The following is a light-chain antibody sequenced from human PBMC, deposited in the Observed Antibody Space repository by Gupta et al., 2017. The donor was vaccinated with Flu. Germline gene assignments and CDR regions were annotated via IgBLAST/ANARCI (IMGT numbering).Light chain of an antibody. Sequence: ATINCKSSQSVLYSSNNKNYLAWYQQKPGQPPKLLIYWASTRESGVPDRFSGSGSGTDFTLTISSLQAEDVAVYYCQQDNSTTWTFGQGTKVEIK. V-gene: IGKV4-1*01. CDR2: WAS. J-gene: IGKJ1*01. CDR3: QQDNSTTWT. CDR1: QSVLYSSNNKNY.